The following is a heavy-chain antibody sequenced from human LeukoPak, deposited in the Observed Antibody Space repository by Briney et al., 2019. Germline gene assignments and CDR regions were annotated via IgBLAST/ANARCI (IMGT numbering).Heavy chain of an antibody. V-gene: IGHV3-66*01. Sequence: PGGSLRLSCVASGFTVSSNYKSWVRQAPGKGLEWVSVIYAGGTIYYTDSVKGRFTISRDNSKNTLYLQMNSLRAEDTAVYYCARGRVESYLDAFDFWGQGTMVTVS. CDR3: ARGRVESYLDAFDF. CDR1: GFTVSSNY. D-gene: IGHD3-3*01. J-gene: IGHJ3*01. CDR2: IYAGGTI.